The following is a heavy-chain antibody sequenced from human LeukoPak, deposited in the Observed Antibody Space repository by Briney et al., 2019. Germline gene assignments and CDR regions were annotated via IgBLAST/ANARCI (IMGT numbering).Heavy chain of an antibody. J-gene: IGHJ4*02. V-gene: IGHV4-34*01. CDR1: GGSFSGYY. Sequence: SETLSLTCAVYGGSFSGYYWSWIRQPPGKGLEWIGEINHSGSTNYNPSLKSRVTISVDTSKNQFSLKLSSVTAADTAVYYCARFRWGHDDGDYSFDYWGQGTLVTVSS. D-gene: IGHD4-17*01. CDR3: ARFRWGHDDGDYSFDY. CDR2: INHSGST.